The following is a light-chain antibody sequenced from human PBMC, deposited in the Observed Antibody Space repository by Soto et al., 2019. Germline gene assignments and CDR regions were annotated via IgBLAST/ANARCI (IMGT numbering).Light chain of an antibody. Sequence: QSALTQPRSVSGSLGQSVTISCTGTSSDVGAYIYVSWYQQHPGKAPKLIIYDVSKRPSGVPDRFSGSKSGNTASLTISGLQAEDEANYYCCSYAGSYSWVFGGGTKVTVL. CDR3: CSYAGSYSWV. V-gene: IGLV2-11*01. J-gene: IGLJ2*01. CDR2: DVS. CDR1: SSDVGAYIY.